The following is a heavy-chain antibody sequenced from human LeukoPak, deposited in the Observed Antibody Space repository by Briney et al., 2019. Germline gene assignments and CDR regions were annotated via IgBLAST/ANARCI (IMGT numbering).Heavy chain of an antibody. V-gene: IGHV4-34*01. Sequence: SETLSLTCAVYGGSFGGYYWSWIRQPPGKGLEWIGEINHSGSTNYNPSLKSRVTISVDTSKNQFSLKLSSVTAADTAVYYCAIRNRVFGFWGQGTMVTVSS. CDR1: GGSFGGYY. D-gene: IGHD1-14*01. J-gene: IGHJ3*01. CDR2: INHSGST. CDR3: AIRNRVFGF.